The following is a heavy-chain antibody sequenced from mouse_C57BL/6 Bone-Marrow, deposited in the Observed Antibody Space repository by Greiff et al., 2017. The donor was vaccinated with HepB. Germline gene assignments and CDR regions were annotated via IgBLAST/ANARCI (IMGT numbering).Heavy chain of an antibody. J-gene: IGHJ3*01. CDR3: ARRGADAY. D-gene: IGHD6-1*01. Sequence: VQLQQSGPELVKPGASVKISCKASGYAFSSSWMNWVKQRPGKGLEWIGRIYPGDGDTNYNGKFKGKATLTADKSSSTAYMQLSSLTSEDSAVYFCARRGADAYWGQGTLVTVSA. CDR2: IYPGDGDT. V-gene: IGHV1-82*01. CDR1: GYAFSSSW.